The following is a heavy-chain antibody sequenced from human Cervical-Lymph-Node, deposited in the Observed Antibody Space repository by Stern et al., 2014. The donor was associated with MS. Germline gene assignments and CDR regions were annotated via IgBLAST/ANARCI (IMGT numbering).Heavy chain of an antibody. CDR3: ARDVGLRIGYYYGMDV. V-gene: IGHV1-18*01. J-gene: IGHJ6*02. CDR2: ISAYNGNT. Sequence: QVQLVQSGAEVKKPGASVKVSCKASGYTFTSYGISWVRQAPGQGLEWMGWISAYNGNTNYAQKLQGRVTMTTDTSPSTAYMELRSLRSDDTAVYYCARDVGLRIGYYYGMDVWGQGTTVTVSS. CDR1: GYTFTSYG. D-gene: IGHD2/OR15-2a*01.